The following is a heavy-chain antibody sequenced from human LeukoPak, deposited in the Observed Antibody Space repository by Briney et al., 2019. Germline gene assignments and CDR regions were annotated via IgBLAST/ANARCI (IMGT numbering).Heavy chain of an antibody. CDR2: ISYDGSNK. J-gene: IGHJ4*02. Sequence: GASLRLSCAASGFTFSSYAMHWVRQAPGKGLEWVAVISYDGSNKYYADSVKGRFTISRDNSKNTLYLQMNSLRAEDTAVYYCARGYYDILTPWSYWGQGTLVTVSS. CDR1: GFTFSSYA. V-gene: IGHV3-30*04. D-gene: IGHD3-9*01. CDR3: ARGYYDILTPWSY.